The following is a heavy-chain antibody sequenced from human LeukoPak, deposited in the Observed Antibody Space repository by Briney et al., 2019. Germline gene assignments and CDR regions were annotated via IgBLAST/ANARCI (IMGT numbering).Heavy chain of an antibody. CDR3: ARTSYDILTGKPFAY. CDR1: GGSFSGYY. J-gene: IGHJ4*02. Sequence: SETLSLTCAVYGGSFSGYYWSWIRQPPGKGLEWIGEINHSGSTNYHPSLKTRVTISVDTSKNQFSLKLSSVTAADTAVYYCARTSYDILTGKPFAYWGQGTLVTVSS. D-gene: IGHD3-9*01. V-gene: IGHV4-34*01. CDR2: INHSGST.